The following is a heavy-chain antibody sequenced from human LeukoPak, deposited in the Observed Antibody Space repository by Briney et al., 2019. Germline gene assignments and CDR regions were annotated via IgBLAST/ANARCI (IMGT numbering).Heavy chain of an antibody. V-gene: IGHV5-51*01. J-gene: IGHJ3*02. CDR3: ASWSSGSYYNFDAFDI. CDR1: GYNFTIYW. CDR2: IYPGDSDT. Sequence: GESLKISCEVSGYNFTIYWIGWVRQLPGKGLEWMATIYPGDSDTRYSPSSEGQVTSSVDKSITTTYLQWSSLKTSDTAIYYCASWSSGSYYNFDAFDIWGQGTMVTVSS. D-gene: IGHD3-10*01.